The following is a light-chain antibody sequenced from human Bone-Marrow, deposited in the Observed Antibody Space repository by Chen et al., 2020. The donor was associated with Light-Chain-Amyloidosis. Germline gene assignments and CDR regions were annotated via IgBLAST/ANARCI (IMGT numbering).Light chain of an antibody. CDR1: QSVSSN. Sequence: EIVMTQSPATLSVSPGERATLSCRASQSVSSNLAWYQQKPGQAPRLLIYDASPSATGIPARFSGSRSGTEFTLTISSLQSEDFAVYYCQQYNNLPALTFGGGTKVEIK. CDR2: DAS. CDR3: QQYNNLPALT. J-gene: IGKJ4*01. V-gene: IGKV3-15*01.